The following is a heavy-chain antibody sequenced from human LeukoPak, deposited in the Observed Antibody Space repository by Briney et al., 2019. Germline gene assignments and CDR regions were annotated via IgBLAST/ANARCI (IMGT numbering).Heavy chain of an antibody. Sequence: SETLSLTCTVSGGSISSYYWSWIRQPPGKALEWIGYIYYSGSTNHNPSLKSRVTISVDTSKNQFSLKLSSVTAADTAVYYCARTLSSTSSDFDYWGQGTLVTVSS. V-gene: IGHV4-59*01. D-gene: IGHD2-2*01. CDR2: IYYSGST. CDR3: ARTLSSTSSDFDY. J-gene: IGHJ4*02. CDR1: GGSISSYY.